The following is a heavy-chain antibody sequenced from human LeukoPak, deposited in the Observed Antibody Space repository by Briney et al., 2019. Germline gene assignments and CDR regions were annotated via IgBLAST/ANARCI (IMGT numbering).Heavy chain of an antibody. J-gene: IGHJ4*02. CDR2: ISGSGGST. CDR1: GFTFSNYG. V-gene: IGHV3-23*01. D-gene: IGHD3-10*01. Sequence: GGSLRLSCAASGFTFSNYGMSWVRQAPGKGLEWVSAISGSGGSTYYADSVKGRFTLSRDTSKNTLYLQMNSLRAEDTAVYYCAKVVRVYGSPIDYWGQGTLVTVSS. CDR3: AKVVRVYGSPIDY.